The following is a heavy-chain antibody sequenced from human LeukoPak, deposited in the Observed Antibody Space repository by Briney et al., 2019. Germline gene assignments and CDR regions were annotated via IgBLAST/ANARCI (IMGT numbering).Heavy chain of an antibody. CDR2: IIPIFGTA. J-gene: IGHJ6*04. Sequence: SVKVSFTASGGTFSIYAISWVRQAPGQGLEWMGGIIPIFGTANYAQKFQGRVTITADKSTSTAYMELSSLRSEDTAVYYCARRSGGGYCSGGSCYSYYYYGMDVWGKGTTVTVSS. V-gene: IGHV1-69*06. D-gene: IGHD2-15*01. CDR1: GGTFSIYA. CDR3: ARRSGGGYCSGGSCYSYYYYGMDV.